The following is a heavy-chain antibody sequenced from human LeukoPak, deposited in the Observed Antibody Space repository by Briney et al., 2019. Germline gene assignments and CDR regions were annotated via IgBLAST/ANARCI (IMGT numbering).Heavy chain of an antibody. Sequence: GGSLRLSCAASGFTFSSYAMSWVRQAPGKGLEWVSAISGSGGSTHYADSVKGRFTISRDNSKNTLYLQMNSLRAEDTAVYYCAKDVFWKWEQPSASFDYWGQGTLVTVSS. CDR2: ISGSGGST. CDR3: AKDVFWKWEQPSASFDY. J-gene: IGHJ4*02. V-gene: IGHV3-23*01. D-gene: IGHD1-26*01. CDR1: GFTFSSYA.